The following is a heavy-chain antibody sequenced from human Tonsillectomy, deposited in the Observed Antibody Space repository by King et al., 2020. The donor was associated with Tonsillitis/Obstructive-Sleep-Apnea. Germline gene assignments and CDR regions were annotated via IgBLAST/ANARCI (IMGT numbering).Heavy chain of an antibody. Sequence: VQLVESGPEVKKPGASVKVSCKASGYTFTKYGISWVRQAPGQGLEWMGWINSYNGNTNSAQKLQGRVTMTTDTSTTTAYMELRSLRSDDTAVYYCARGGDFWRGYYPDYWGQGTLVTVSS. CDR3: ARGGDFWRGYYPDY. CDR1: GYTFTKYG. V-gene: IGHV1-18*01. J-gene: IGHJ4*02. CDR2: INSYNGNT. D-gene: IGHD3-3*01.